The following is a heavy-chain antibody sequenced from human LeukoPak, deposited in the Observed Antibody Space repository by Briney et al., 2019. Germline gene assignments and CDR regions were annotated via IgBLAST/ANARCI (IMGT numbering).Heavy chain of an antibody. CDR2: MNPSSGNT. V-gene: IGHV1-8*01. Sequence: ASVKVSCKASGYTFTSYDINWVRQATGQGLEWMGWMNPSSGNTGYAQKFQGRVTMTRNTSISTAYMELSSLRSEDTAVYYCARARAAAGIDLDYWGQGTLVTVSS. J-gene: IGHJ4*02. CDR1: GYTFTSYD. D-gene: IGHD6-13*01. CDR3: ARARAAAGIDLDY.